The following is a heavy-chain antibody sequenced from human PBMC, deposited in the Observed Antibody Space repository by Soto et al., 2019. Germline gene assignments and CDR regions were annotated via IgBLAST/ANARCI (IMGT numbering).Heavy chain of an antibody. CDR2: ISGSGGST. V-gene: IGHV3-23*01. J-gene: IGHJ4*02. Sequence: GSLRLSCAASGFTFSSYGMSWVRQAPGKGLEWVSSISGSGGSTYYADSVKGRFTISRDNSKNTLYLQMNSLRAEDTAVYYCAKASAPGGTYFPLWFWGQGTLVTSPQ. D-gene: IGHD1-26*01. CDR1: GFTFSSYG. CDR3: AKASAPGGTYFPLWF.